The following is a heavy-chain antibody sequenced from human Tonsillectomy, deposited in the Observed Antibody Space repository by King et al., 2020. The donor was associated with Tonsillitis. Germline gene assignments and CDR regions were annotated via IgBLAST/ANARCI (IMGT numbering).Heavy chain of an antibody. D-gene: IGHD6-19*01. Sequence: VQLVESGAEVKKPGATVKISCKVSGYTFTDYYMHWVQQAPGKGLEWMGLVDPEDGETIYAEKFQGRVTITADTSTDTVYMELSSLRSEETAVYYCATESSIAVAGTGWFDPWGQGTQVTVSS. J-gene: IGHJ5*02. V-gene: IGHV1-69-2*01. CDR1: GYTFTDYY. CDR2: VDPEDGET. CDR3: ATESSIAVAGTGWFDP.